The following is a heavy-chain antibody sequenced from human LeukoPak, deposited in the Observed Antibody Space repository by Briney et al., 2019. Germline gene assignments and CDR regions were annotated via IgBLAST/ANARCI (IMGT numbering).Heavy chain of an antibody. CDR1: GGSISPYY. CDR3: ARAFYPGYYSYMAV. Sequence: SETLSLTCPVSGGSISPYYWSWIRQPPGKGLEWIGYIYYSGSTNYNPSLKSRVTISVDTSKNQFSLKLSSVTAADTAVYYCARAFYPGYYSYMAVWGKGTTVTVSS. CDR2: IYYSGST. V-gene: IGHV4-59*01. D-gene: IGHD3-3*02. J-gene: IGHJ6*03.